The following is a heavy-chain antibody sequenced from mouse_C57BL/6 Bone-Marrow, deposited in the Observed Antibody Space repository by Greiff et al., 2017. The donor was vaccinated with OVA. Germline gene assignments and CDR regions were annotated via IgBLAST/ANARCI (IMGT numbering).Heavy chain of an antibody. CDR2: ISSGSSTI. CDR3: ARDYGVDY. V-gene: IGHV5-17*01. CDR1: GFTFSDYG. Sequence: DVMLVESGGGLVKPGGSLKLSCAASGFTFSDYGMHWVRQAPEKGLEWVAYISSGSSTIYYADTVKGRFTISRDNAKNTLFLQMTSLRSEDTAMYYCARDYGVDYWGQGTTLTVSS. J-gene: IGHJ2*01. D-gene: IGHD2-4*01.